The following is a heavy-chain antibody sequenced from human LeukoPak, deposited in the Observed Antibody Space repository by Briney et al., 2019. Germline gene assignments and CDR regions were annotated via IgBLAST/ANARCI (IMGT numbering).Heavy chain of an antibody. CDR1: GGSISSSSYY. J-gene: IGHJ6*02. V-gene: IGHV4-39*07. D-gene: IGHD5-18*01. CDR2: ISYSGST. CDR3: ARARYGYSYYYGMDV. Sequence: SETLSLACNVSGGSISSSSYYWAWIRQPPGKGLEWIGSISYSGSTFYNPSLKSRVTISVDTSKNQLSLKLSSVTAADTAVYYCARARYGYSYYYGMDVWGQGTTVTVSS.